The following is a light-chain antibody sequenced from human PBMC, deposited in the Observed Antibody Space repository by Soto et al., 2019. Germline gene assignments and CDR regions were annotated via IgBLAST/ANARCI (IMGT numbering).Light chain of an antibody. V-gene: IGKV3-20*01. J-gene: IGKJ4*01. CDR2: GAS. CDR3: QQYDSSPLT. CDR1: QSVTSSY. Sequence: EIVLTQSPGTLSLSPGERATLSCRASQSVTSSYLAWWQQKPGQAPRLLIYGASSRATGIPDRFSGSGSGTDFTLTISRLEPEDFAVYYCQQYDSSPLTFGGGTKVDIK.